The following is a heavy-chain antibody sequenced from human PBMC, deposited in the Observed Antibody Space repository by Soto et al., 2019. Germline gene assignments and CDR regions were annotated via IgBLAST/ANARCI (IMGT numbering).Heavy chain of an antibody. CDR2: IDGSSATT. CDR1: GFTFSDYA. D-gene: IGHD2-2*01. J-gene: IGHJ6*02. CDR3: ARDRRPSIYSGLAV. V-gene: IGHV3-23*01. Sequence: PGGSLRLSCAASGFTFSDYAMSWVRQAPGKGLEWVSAIDGSSATTNYADSVKGRFTISRDNSKNTLFPHMSGLRAEDTAVYYCARDRRPSIYSGLAVWGQGTTVTVSS.